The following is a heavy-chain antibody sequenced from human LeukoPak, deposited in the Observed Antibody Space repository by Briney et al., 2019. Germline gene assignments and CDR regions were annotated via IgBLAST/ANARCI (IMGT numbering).Heavy chain of an antibody. D-gene: IGHD6-19*01. J-gene: IGHJ6*03. CDR1: GGSIRDFY. CDR3: ARLGDEIAVSGLKYYHYSHTDV. Sequence: SETPSLTCSVSGGSIRDFYWTWIRQPPGKGLEWIGYIYYTGTTNYSPSLRGRVIMSVDTSRNQFSLNLTSVIPADTAVYFCARLGDEIAVSGLKYYHYSHTDVWGSGTTVAVSS. V-gene: IGHV4-59*01. CDR2: IYYTGTT.